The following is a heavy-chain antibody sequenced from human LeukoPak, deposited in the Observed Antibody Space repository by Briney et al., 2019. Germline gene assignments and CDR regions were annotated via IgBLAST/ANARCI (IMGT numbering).Heavy chain of an antibody. CDR2: INPSGGST. CDR3: ARANYDSSGASLNWYFDL. CDR1: GYTFTSNG. D-gene: IGHD3-22*01. V-gene: IGHV1-46*01. J-gene: IGHJ2*01. Sequence: ASVKVSCKASGYTFTSNGISWVRQAPGQGLEWMGLINPSGGSTSYAQKFQGRVTMTRDMSTSTVYMELSSLRSEDTAVYYCARANYDSSGASLNWYFDLWGRGTLVTVSS.